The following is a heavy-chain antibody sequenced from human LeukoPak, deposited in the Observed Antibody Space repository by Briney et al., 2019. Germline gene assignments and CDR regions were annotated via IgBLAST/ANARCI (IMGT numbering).Heavy chain of an antibody. CDR3: ARENSKNP. D-gene: IGHD4-11*01. Sequence: SVKVSCKASGGTFSSYAISWVRQAPGQGLEWMGRIIPILGIANYAQKFQGRVTITADKSTSTAYMELSSLKSEDTAVYYCARENSKNPWGQGTLVTVSS. CDR1: GGTFSSYA. V-gene: IGHV1-69*04. CDR2: IIPILGIA. J-gene: IGHJ5*02.